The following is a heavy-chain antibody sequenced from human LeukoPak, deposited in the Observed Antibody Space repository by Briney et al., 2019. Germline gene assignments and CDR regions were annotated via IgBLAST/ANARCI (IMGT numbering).Heavy chain of an antibody. D-gene: IGHD3-3*01. J-gene: IGHJ4*02. Sequence: SETLSLTCTVSGGSISSSSYYWGWIRQPPGKGLEWIGSIYYSGSTYYNPSLKSRVTISVDTSKNQFALKLSSVTAADTAVYYCARTYYDFWSGYYPPPYYFDYWGQGTLVTVFS. CDR1: GGSISSSSYY. CDR2: IYYSGST. CDR3: ARTYYDFWSGYYPPPYYFDY. V-gene: IGHV4-39*01.